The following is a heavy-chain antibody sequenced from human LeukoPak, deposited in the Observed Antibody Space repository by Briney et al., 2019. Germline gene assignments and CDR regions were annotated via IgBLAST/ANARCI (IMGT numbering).Heavy chain of an antibody. J-gene: IGHJ4*02. CDR2: IKQDGSEK. Sequence: PGGSLRLSCAASGFTFSSYAMHWVRQAPGKGLEWVANIKQDGSEKYYVDSVKGRFTISRDNAKNSLYLQMNSLRAEDTAVYYCARSWSSGYWFPATASFDYWGQGTLVTVSS. D-gene: IGHD3-22*01. CDR1: GFTFSSYA. V-gene: IGHV3-7*01. CDR3: ARSWSSGYWFPATASFDY.